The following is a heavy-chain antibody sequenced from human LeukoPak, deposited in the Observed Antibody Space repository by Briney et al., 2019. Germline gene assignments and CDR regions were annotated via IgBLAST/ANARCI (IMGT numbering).Heavy chain of an antibody. Sequence: GASVKVSCKASRGTFSSYAISWVRQAPGQGLEWMGGIIPILGTANYAQKFRGRVTITTDESTSTAYMELSSLRSEDTAVYYCARQGYDILTGYLYYFDYWGQGTLVTVSS. V-gene: IGHV1-69*05. CDR2: IIPILGTA. CDR1: RGTFSSYA. J-gene: IGHJ4*02. D-gene: IGHD3-9*01. CDR3: ARQGYDILTGYLYYFDY.